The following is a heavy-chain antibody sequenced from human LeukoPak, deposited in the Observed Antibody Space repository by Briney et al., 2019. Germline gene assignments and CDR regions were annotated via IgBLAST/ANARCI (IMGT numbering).Heavy chain of an antibody. D-gene: IGHD6-19*01. CDR3: AKEVSGVAVAGPGDY. J-gene: IGHJ4*02. CDR2: ISRSGGST. Sequence: GGSLRLSCAASGFTFSSYAMSWVRQAPGKGLEWVSAISRSGGSTYYADSVKGRFIISRDNSKNTLYLQMNSLRAEDTAVYYCAKEVSGVAVAGPGDYWGQGTLVTVSS. V-gene: IGHV3-23*01. CDR1: GFTFSSYA.